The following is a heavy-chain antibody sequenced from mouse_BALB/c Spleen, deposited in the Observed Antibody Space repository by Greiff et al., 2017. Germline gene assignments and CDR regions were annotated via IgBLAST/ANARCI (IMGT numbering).Heavy chain of an antibody. V-gene: IGHV5-12-1*01. CDR3: ARLYYGYGDY. Sequence: EVQGVESGGGLVKPGGSLKLSCAASGFAFSSYDMSWVRQTPEKRLEWVAYISSGGRSTYYPDTVKGRFTISRDNAKNTLYLQMSSLKSEDTAMYYCARLYYGYGDYWGQGTTLTVSS. D-gene: IGHD2-2*01. J-gene: IGHJ2*01. CDR2: ISSGGRST. CDR1: GFAFSSYD.